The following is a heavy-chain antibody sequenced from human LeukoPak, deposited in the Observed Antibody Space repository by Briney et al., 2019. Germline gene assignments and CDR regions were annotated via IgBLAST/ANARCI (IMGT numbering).Heavy chain of an antibody. Sequence: GGSLRLSCAASGFTFSSYGMSWVRQAPGKGLGWVSVISGSGDSRDYADSVKGRFTISRTNSKNRLYLQMNSLRAEDTAVYYCARKGRTRVDFWRGYGYWGQGTLVTVSS. CDR3: ARKGRTRVDFWRGYGY. V-gene: IGHV3-23*01. CDR1: GFTFSSYG. CDR2: ISGSGDSR. D-gene: IGHD3-3*01. J-gene: IGHJ4*02.